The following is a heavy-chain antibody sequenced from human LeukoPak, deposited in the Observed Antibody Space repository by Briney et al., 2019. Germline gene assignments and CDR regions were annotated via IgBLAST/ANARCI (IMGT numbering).Heavy chain of an antibody. D-gene: IGHD3-22*01. V-gene: IGHV3-23*01. CDR1: GFTFSTYA. J-gene: IGHJ4*02. Sequence: SGGSLRLSCAASGFTFSTYAVHWVRQAPGRGLEWVSGISGSGSSTYFADSVKGRFAISRDNSKNTVFLQMNSLRAEDTAVYYCAKSLNYYDSSGYYANLDYWGQGTLVTVSS. CDR2: ISGSGSST. CDR3: AKSLNYYDSSGYYANLDY.